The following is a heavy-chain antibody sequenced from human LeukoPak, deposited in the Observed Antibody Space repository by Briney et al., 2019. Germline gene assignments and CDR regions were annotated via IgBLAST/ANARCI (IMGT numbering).Heavy chain of an antibody. CDR2: IYYSGST. J-gene: IGHJ4*02. CDR3: ARAVGLQLVSGN. D-gene: IGHD6-13*01. V-gene: IGHV4-39*07. Sequence: KPSETLSLTCTVSGGSISSSSYYWGWIRQPPGKGLEWIGSIYYSGSTYYNPSLKSRVTISVDTSKNQFSLKLSSVTAADTAIYYCARAVGLQLVSGNWGQGTLVTVSS. CDR1: GGSISSSSYY.